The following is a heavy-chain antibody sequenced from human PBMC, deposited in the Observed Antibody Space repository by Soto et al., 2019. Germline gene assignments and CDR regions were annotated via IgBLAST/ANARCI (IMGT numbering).Heavy chain of an antibody. CDR3: ARVTVHKKADAFDI. V-gene: IGHV1-69*13. J-gene: IGHJ3*02. CDR2: IIPIFGTA. Sequence: SVRVSCKASGGTFSSYAISWVRQAPGQGLEWMGGIIPIFGTANYAQKFQGRVTITADESTSTAYMELSSLRSEDTAVYYCARVTVHKKADAFDIWGQGTMVTVSS. D-gene: IGHD4-17*01. CDR1: GGTFSSYA.